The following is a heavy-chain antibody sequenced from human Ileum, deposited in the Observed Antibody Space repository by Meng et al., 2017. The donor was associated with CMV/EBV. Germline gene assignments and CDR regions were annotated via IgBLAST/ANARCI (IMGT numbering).Heavy chain of an antibody. CDR1: GFTFSNYW. D-gene: IGHD1-26*01. V-gene: IGHV3-7*01. CDR3: ATRAPKSESYLYFDY. CDR2: IKPDGSEK. J-gene: IGHJ4*02. Sequence: GGSLRLSCAASGFTFSNYWMTWVRQGPGKGLEWVANIKPDGSEKYYVDSVKGRFTISRDNAKNSLYLQINSLRAEDTAVYYCATRAPKSESYLYFDYWGQGTPVTVSS.